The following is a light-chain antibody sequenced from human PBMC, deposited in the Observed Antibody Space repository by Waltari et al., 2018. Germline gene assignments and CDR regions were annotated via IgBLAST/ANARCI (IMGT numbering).Light chain of an antibody. CDR2: GNN. CDR1: SPHTGAGYD. V-gene: IGLV1-40*01. CDR3: QSYDRSLSGWV. Sequence: QSVLTQPPSVSGAPGQRVTIPCTGSSPHTGAGYDVHWYQQLPGTVPKLLIDGNNNRPSGVPDRFSGSKSGTSAFLAITGLQAEDEGDYYCQSYDRSLSGWVFGGGTKLTVL. J-gene: IGLJ3*02.